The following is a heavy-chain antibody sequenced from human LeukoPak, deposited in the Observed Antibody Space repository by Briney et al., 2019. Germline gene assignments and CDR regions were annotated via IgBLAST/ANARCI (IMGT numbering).Heavy chain of an antibody. V-gene: IGHV3-48*03. CDR3: ARDPYTGSYENYYYYNMDV. Sequence: PGGSLRLSCAASGFTFSSYEMNWVRQAPGKGLEWVSYISSSGSTIYYADSVKGRFTIPRDNAKNSLYLQMNSLRAEDTALYYCARDPYTGSYENYYYYNMDVWGKGTTVTVSS. J-gene: IGHJ6*03. CDR1: GFTFSSYE. CDR2: ISSSGSTI. D-gene: IGHD1-26*01.